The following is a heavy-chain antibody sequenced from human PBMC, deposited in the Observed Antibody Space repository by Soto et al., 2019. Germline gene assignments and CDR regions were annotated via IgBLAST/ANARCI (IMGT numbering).Heavy chain of an antibody. CDR2: ILSLESHK. CDR3: AKCLKDTSPRQLFEF. D-gene: IGHD3-16*01. V-gene: IGHV3-11*01. CDR1: GFNFSDYY. Sequence: GWSLRLSCSGFGFNFSDYYMNWIRQSPVKGLEWVSSILSLESHKYYAASVMGRFSVSRDNAKRSLFLQMNNLRAEDTGIYFWAKCLKDTSPRQLFEFWGPGMQVTVAS. J-gene: IGHJ6*01.